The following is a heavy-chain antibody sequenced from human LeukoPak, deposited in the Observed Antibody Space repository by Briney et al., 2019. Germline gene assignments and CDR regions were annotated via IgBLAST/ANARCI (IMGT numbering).Heavy chain of an antibody. V-gene: IGHV3-30*02. J-gene: IGHJ4*02. CDR2: IRYDGSDT. Sequence: GGSLRLSCAASGFTFSSYGIHWVRQAPGKGREWVAFIRYDGSDTFYADSVKGRFTISRDNSKNTLYLQLNSLIPEDTAVYFCAKEEYSSSPALDYWGQGTLVTVSS. CDR3: AKEEYSSSPALDY. CDR1: GFTFSSYG. D-gene: IGHD6-6*01.